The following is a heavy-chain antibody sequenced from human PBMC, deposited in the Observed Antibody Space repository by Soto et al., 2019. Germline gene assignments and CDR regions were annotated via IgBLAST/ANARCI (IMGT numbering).Heavy chain of an antibody. D-gene: IGHD6-25*01. CDR3: ARGWAALGDY. Sequence: QVQLQESGPGLVKPSETLSLTCTVSGGSVSSGSYYWSWIRQPPGKGLEWIGYIYYSGSTNYNPSLKSRVTISVDTSKNPFSLKLSSVTAADTAVYYCARGWAALGDYWGQGTLVTVSS. CDR2: IYYSGST. CDR1: GGSVSSGSYY. V-gene: IGHV4-61*01. J-gene: IGHJ4*02.